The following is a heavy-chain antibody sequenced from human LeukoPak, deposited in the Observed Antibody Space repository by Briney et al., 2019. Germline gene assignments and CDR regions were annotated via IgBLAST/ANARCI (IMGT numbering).Heavy chain of an antibody. CDR3: AKAGGIAEPYYFDY. CDR1: GFTFDDYA. Sequence: GGSLRLSCAASGFTFDDYAMHWVRQAPGKGLEWVSGISWNSGSIGYADSVKGRFIISRDNAKNSLYLQMNSLRAEDMALYYCAKAGGIAEPYYFDYWGQGTLVTVSS. V-gene: IGHV3-9*03. J-gene: IGHJ4*02. CDR2: ISWNSGSI. D-gene: IGHD6-13*01.